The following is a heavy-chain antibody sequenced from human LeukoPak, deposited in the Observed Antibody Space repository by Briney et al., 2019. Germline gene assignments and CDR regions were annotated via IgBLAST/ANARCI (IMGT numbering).Heavy chain of an antibody. Sequence: ASVKDSCKASGYTFTGYYMHWVRQAPGQGLEWMGWINPNSGGTNYAQKFQGRVTMTRDTSISTAYMELSRLRSDDTAVYYCARIAAAEYDWFDPWGQGTLVTVSS. CDR1: GYTFTGYY. J-gene: IGHJ5*02. V-gene: IGHV1-2*02. CDR2: INPNSGGT. CDR3: ARIAAAEYDWFDP. D-gene: IGHD6-13*01.